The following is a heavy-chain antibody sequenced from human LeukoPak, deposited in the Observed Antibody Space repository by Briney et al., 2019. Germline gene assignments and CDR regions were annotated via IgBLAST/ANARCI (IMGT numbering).Heavy chain of an antibody. CDR2: IYPGDSDT. Sequence: GESLKISCKGSAYSFTRYWIGWVRQMPGKGLEWMGIIYPGDSDTRYSPSFQGQVTISADKSITTASLQWSSLKASDTAMYYCALGMYSSGWRFDYWGQGTLVTVSS. D-gene: IGHD6-19*01. CDR3: ALGMYSSGWRFDY. CDR1: AYSFTRYW. J-gene: IGHJ4*02. V-gene: IGHV5-51*01.